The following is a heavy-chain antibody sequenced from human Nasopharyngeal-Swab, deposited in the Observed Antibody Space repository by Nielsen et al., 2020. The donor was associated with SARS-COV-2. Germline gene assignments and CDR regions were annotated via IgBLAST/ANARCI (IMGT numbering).Heavy chain of an antibody. CDR2: IYYSGST. V-gene: IGHV4-39*01. D-gene: IGHD3-10*01. CDR1: GGSISSSSYY. Sequence: SETLSLTCTVSGGSISSSSYYWGWIRQPPGKGREWIGSIYYSGSTYYTPSLTSRVTISVDTSKNQFSLKLSSVTAADTAVYYCARKSGYGSGSYLYYYGMDVWGHGTTVTVSS. CDR3: ARKSGYGSGSYLYYYGMDV. J-gene: IGHJ6*02.